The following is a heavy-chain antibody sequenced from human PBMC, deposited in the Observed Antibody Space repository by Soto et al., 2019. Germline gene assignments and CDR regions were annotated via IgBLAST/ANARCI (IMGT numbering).Heavy chain of an antibody. J-gene: IGHJ4*02. Sequence: SVKVSCKASGVTFSSYAISWVRQAPGQGLEWMGGIIPIFGTANYAQKFQGGVTITADESTSTAYMELSSLRSEDTAVYYCARDTNYYDTSGYSTPFDYWGQGTLVTVSS. CDR3: ARDTNYYDTSGYSTPFDY. CDR2: IIPIFGTA. D-gene: IGHD3-22*01. V-gene: IGHV1-69*13. CDR1: GVTFSSYA.